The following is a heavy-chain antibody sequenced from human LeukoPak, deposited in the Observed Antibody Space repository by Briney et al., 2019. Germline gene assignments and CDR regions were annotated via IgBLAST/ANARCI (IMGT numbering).Heavy chain of an antibody. Sequence: EASVKVSSKASGYTFSSYDINWVRQATGQGREWMGWMNTNSGNTGYAQQFQGRVTITRNTSISTAYMELSSLRSEDTAVYYCARVNRYYDFWSGYPYYMDVWGKGTTVTVSS. CDR1: GYTFSSYD. J-gene: IGHJ6*03. D-gene: IGHD3-3*01. CDR2: MNTNSGNT. CDR3: ARVNRYYDFWSGYPYYMDV. V-gene: IGHV1-8*03.